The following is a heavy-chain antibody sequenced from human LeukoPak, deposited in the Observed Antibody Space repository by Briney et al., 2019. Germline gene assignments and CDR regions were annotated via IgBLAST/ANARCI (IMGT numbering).Heavy chain of an antibody. V-gene: IGHV3-30*02. CDR3: AKAHPLAVDGCGALGY. D-gene: IGHD6-19*01. CDR2: IRYDGSNK. J-gene: IGHJ4*02. Sequence: GGSLRLSCAASGFTFSSYGMHWVRQAPGKGLEWVAFIRYDGSNKYYADSVKGRFTISRDNSKNTLYLQMNSLRAEDTAVYYCAKAHPLAVDGCGALGYWGQGTLVTVSS. CDR1: GFTFSSYG.